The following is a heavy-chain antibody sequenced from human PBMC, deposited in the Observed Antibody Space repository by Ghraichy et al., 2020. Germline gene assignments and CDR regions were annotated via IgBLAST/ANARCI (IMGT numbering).Heavy chain of an antibody. D-gene: IGHD4-11*01. V-gene: IGHV4-39*01. CDR3: VRHAGYPSPVTKYYSDL. CDR2: VFYKGKT. CDR1: GVSFSSSNSY. Sequence: SETLSLTCNVSGVSFSSSNSYWGWIRQPPGKRLEWIGSVFYKGKTNTPFNPSLPSRLTISADTSRNQFSLRLSSVTATDTAVYYCVRHAGYPSPVTKYYSDLWGHGTLGTVPS. J-gene: IGHJ5*02.